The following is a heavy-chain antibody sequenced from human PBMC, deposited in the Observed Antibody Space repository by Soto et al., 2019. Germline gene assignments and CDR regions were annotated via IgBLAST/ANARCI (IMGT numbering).Heavy chain of an antibody. CDR1: GDSVTSSNW. V-gene: IGHV4-4*02. CDR3: ARYDFGIFDY. D-gene: IGHD4-17*01. J-gene: IGHJ4*02. CDR2: IYHSEST. Sequence: SETLSLTCAVSGDSVTSSNWWSWVRQPPGKGLEWIGAIYHSESTNYNPSLKSRVTMSIDKSKIQFSLKLTSATAADTAVYFCARYDFGIFDYWGQGTLVTVSS.